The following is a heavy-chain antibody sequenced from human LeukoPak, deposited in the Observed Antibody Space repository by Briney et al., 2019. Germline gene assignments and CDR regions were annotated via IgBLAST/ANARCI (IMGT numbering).Heavy chain of an antibody. J-gene: IGHJ4*02. V-gene: IGHV3-23*01. Sequence: GGSLRLSCAASGFTFFNYAGSWLRQAPGEGLEWVSGISATGDNTYYADSVKGRFTISRDNSKNTLYLQMNSLRAEDTAVYYCAKMPVSYSSGWSTFDYWGRGTLVAVSS. D-gene: IGHD6-19*01. CDR1: GFTFFNYA. CDR3: AKMPVSYSSGWSTFDY. CDR2: ISATGDNT.